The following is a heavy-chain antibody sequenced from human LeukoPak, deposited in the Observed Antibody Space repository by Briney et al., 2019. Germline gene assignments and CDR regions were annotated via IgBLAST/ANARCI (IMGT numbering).Heavy chain of an antibody. V-gene: IGHV4-34*01. D-gene: IGHD3-22*01. CDR1: GGSFSGYY. CDR2: INDSGST. CDR3: ARATYTYYYDSSGRGAGRFDY. J-gene: IGHJ4*02. Sequence: SETLSLTCAVYGGSFSGYYWSWIRLPPGKGLEWIGEINDSGSTNYNPSLKSRVTVSVDTSKNQFSLKLSSVTAADTAVYYCARATYTYYYDSSGRGAGRFDYWGQGTLVTVSS.